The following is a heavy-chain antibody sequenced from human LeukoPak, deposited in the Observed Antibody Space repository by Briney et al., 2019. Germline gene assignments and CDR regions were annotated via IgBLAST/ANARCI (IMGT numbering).Heavy chain of an antibody. CDR2: MNPNSGNT. Sequence: ASVKVSCKASGYTFTSYDINWVRQATGRGLEWMGWMNPNSGNTGYAQKFQGRVTMTRNTSISTAYMELSSLRSEDTAVYYCARPLRANILTGPPMRYWGQGTLVTVSS. J-gene: IGHJ4*02. CDR1: GYTFTSYD. V-gene: IGHV1-8*01. CDR3: ARPLRANILTGPPMRY. D-gene: IGHD3-9*01.